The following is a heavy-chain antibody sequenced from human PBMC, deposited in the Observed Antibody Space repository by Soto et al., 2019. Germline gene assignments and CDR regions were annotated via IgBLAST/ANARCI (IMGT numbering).Heavy chain of an antibody. Sequence: QVQLVQSGAEVKKPGSSVKVSCKASGGTFSSYAISWVRRAPGQGLEWMGGIIPIFGTANYAQKFQGRVTITADESTSTAYMELSSLRSEDTAVYYCARDEYYDILTGYYKARDYYYGMDVWGQGTTVTVSS. V-gene: IGHV1-69*01. CDR1: GGTFSSYA. CDR2: IIPIFGTA. D-gene: IGHD3-9*01. CDR3: ARDEYYDILTGYYKARDYYYGMDV. J-gene: IGHJ6*02.